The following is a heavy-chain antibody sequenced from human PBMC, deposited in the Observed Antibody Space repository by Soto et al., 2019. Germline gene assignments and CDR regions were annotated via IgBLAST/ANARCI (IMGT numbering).Heavy chain of an antibody. CDR2: IKPSGGGT. J-gene: IGHJ5*02. V-gene: IGHV1-46*01. D-gene: IGHD6-13*01. CDR1: GYTFTSYY. CDR3: ARIRGAIAAPLYNWFDP. Sequence: GASVKVSCKASGYTFTSYYMHWVRQAPGQGLEWMGIIKPSGGGTSYAQKFQGRVTMTRDTSTSTVYMELSSLRSEDTAVYYCARIRGAIAAPLYNWFDPWGQGTLVTVSS.